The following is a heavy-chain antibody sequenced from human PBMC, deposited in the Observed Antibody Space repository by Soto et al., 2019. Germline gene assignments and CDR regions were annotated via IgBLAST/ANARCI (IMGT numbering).Heavy chain of an antibody. Sequence: ASVKVSCKASGYTLTSYAMHWVRQAPGQRLEWMGWINAGNGNTKYSQKFQGRVTITRDTSASTAYMELSSLRSEDTAVYYCACNMYQLLLCAPDYWGQGSLVTVAS. D-gene: IGHD2-2*01. CDR2: INAGNGNT. CDR3: ACNMYQLLLCAPDY. J-gene: IGHJ4*02. CDR1: GYTLTSYA. V-gene: IGHV1-3*01.